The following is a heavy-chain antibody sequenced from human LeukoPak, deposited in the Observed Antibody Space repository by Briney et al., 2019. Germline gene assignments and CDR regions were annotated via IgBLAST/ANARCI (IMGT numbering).Heavy chain of an antibody. CDR2: ISGSGGST. CDR3: SKYGVTFGGVIVPHGY. D-gene: IGHD3-16*02. V-gene: IGHV3-23*01. CDR1: GFTFSSHA. Sequence: PGGSLRLSCAAPGFTFSSHAMSWVRQAPGKGLEWVSAISGSGGSTYYADSVKGRFTISRDNYKNTLYLQLTSQRADATAVYYFSKYGVTFGGVIVPHGYWGQGTLVTVSS. J-gene: IGHJ4*02.